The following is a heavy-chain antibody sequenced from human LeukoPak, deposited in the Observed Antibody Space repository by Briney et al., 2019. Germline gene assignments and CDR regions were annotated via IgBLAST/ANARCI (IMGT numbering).Heavy chain of an antibody. CDR3: ARNARYNWFDP. CDR1: GGSISSNY. Sequence: SETLSLTCTVPGGSISSNYWSWIRQPPGKGLEWIGYIYYSGSSNYNPSLKSRVTISVDTSKNQFSLKVSSVTAADTAVYYCARNARYNWFDPWGQGTLVTVSS. CDR2: IYYSGSS. V-gene: IGHV4-59*01. J-gene: IGHJ5*02.